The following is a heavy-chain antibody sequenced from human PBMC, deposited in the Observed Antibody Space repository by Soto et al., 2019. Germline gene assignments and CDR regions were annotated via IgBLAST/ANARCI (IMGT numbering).Heavy chain of an antibody. Sequence: PGGSLRLSCAASGFTFSSYGMHWVRQAPGKGLEWVAVISYDGSNKYYADSVKGRFTISRDNSKNTLYPQMNSLRAEDTAVYYCAKDLNSAGSRGYGTDFDYWGQGTLVTISS. CDR1: GFTFSSYG. CDR2: ISYDGSNK. D-gene: IGHD1-1*01. J-gene: IGHJ4*02. V-gene: IGHV3-30*18. CDR3: AKDLNSAGSRGYGTDFDY.